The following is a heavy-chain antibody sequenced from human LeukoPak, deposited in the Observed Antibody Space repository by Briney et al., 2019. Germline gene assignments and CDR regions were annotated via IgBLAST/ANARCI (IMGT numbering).Heavy chain of an antibody. D-gene: IGHD4-17*01. CDR3: ARVGYLTTGDY. Sequence: SETLSLTCAVYGGSFSGYYWSWIRQPPGKGLEWIGEINHSGSTNYNPSLKSRVTISVDTSKNQFSLKLSSVTAADTAVYYCARVGYLTTGDYWGQGTLVTVSS. J-gene: IGHJ4*02. V-gene: IGHV4-34*01. CDR1: GGSFSGYY. CDR2: INHSGST.